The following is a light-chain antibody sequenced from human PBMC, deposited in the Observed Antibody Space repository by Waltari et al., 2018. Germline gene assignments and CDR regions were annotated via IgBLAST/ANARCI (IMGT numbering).Light chain of an antibody. CDR2: DVS. CDR3: CSKTSSTASIV. V-gene: IGLV2-14*03. J-gene: IGLJ3*02. Sequence: QSALTQPASVSGSLGPSHNTSCSGTNSDIGGYNFVSWYQQHPGEAPKLLIFDVSTRPSGVSSRFSAFKSGTTASRTISGLQAEDEADYYCCSKTSSTASIVFGGGTTLTVL. CDR1: NSDIGGYNF.